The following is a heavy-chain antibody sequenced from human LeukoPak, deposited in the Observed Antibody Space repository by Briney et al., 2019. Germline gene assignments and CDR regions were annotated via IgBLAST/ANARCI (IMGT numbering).Heavy chain of an antibody. CDR1: GESIKSTSNY. Sequence: PSETLSLTCSVSGESIKSTSNYWAWVRRPPGKGLEWIGHIYYSTNTYYNSSLKSRVTISDDTSKNQVSLSLRSVTAADTALYFCVRRVAGTFYFDKWGEGSLVSASS. CDR2: IYYSTNT. D-gene: IGHD6-19*01. J-gene: IGHJ4*02. V-gene: IGHV4-39*01. CDR3: VRRVAGTFYFDK.